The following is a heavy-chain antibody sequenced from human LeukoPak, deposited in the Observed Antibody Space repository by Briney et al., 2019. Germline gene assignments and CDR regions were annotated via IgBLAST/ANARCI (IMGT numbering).Heavy chain of an antibody. CDR1: GYTLTELS. J-gene: IGHJ6*02. V-gene: IGHV1-24*01. CDR2: FDPEDGET. D-gene: IGHD3-16*01. CDR3: ATDALMITFGGPRDPTPYYYYGMDV. Sequence: ASVKVSCKVSGYTLTELSMHWVRQAPGKGLEWMGGFDPEDGETIYAQKFQGRVTMTEDTSTDTAYMELSSLRSEDTAVYYCATDALMITFGGPRDPTPYYYYGMDVWGQGTTVTVSS.